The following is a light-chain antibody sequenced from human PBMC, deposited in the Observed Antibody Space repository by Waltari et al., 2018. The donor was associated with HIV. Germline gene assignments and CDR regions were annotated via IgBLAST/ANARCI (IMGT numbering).Light chain of an antibody. V-gene: IGLV1-40*01. Sequence: QSVLTQPPSVSGAPGQRVTISTIGAGYDVHWYQQLPGTAPKLLIYGNSNRPSGVPARFSGSKSGTSASLAITGLLAEDEADYYCQSYDSSLSVWVFGGGTKLTVL. J-gene: IGLJ3*02. CDR1: IGAGYD. CDR2: GNS. CDR3: QSYDSSLSVWV.